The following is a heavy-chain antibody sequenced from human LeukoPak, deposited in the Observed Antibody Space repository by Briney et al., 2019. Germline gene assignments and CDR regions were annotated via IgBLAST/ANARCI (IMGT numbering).Heavy chain of an antibody. CDR1: GFTFSSYV. CDR3: ARDGTSIVGSLDY. D-gene: IGHD1-26*01. V-gene: IGHV3-30-3*01. Sequence: GGSRRLSCAASGFTFSSYVMHWVRQAPGKGLGWVAVISYDGSNKYYPDSVKGRFTISRDNSKNTLYLQMNSLRAEDTAVYYCARDGTSIVGSLDYWGQGTLVTVSS. CDR2: ISYDGSNK. J-gene: IGHJ4*02.